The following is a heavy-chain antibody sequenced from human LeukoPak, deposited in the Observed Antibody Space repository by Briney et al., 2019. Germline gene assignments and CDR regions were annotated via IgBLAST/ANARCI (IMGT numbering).Heavy chain of an antibody. D-gene: IGHD5-24*01. J-gene: IGHJ4*02. CDR1: GVSFSGYY. V-gene: IGHV4-34*01. CDR3: AKTGWLQSLFDY. CDR2: INHSGST. Sequence: SETLSLTCVVYGVSFSGYYWSWIRQPPGKGLEWIGEINHSGSTNYNPSLKSRVTISVDTSKNQFSLKLRSVTAADTAVYYCAKTGWLQSLFDYWGQGTLVTVS.